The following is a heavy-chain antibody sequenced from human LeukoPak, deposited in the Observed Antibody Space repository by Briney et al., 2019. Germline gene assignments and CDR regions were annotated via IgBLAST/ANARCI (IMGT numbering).Heavy chain of an antibody. CDR2: INPNSGGT. D-gene: IGHD3/OR15-3a*01. CDR3: ARTSQSYELLSGSDLGY. J-gene: IGHJ4*02. Sequence: GASVKVSCKASGYTFTGYYMHWVRQAPGQGLEWMGWINPNSGGTNYAQKFQGWVTMTRDTSISTAYMELKSLRSDDTAVYYCARTSQSYELLSGSDLGYWGQGTLVTVSS. CDR1: GYTFTGYY. V-gene: IGHV1-2*04.